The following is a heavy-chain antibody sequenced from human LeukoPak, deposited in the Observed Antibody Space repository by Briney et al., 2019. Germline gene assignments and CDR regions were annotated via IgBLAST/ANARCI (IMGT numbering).Heavy chain of an antibody. J-gene: IGHJ4*02. D-gene: IGHD3-9*01. V-gene: IGHV1-69*13. CDR3: ARGGYYDILTGYYAIDY. CDR1: GGTFSSYS. CDR2: IIPIFDTA. Sequence: SVKVSCKASGGTFSSYSISWVRQAPGQGLEWMGGIIPIFDTADYAQKFQGRVTITADESTSTAYMELSSLRSEDTAVFYCARGGYYDILTGYYAIDYWGQGTLVTVSS.